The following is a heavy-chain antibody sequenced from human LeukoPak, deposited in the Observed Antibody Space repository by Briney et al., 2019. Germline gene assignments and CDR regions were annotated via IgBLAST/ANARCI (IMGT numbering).Heavy chain of an antibody. D-gene: IGHD2-2*01. CDR2: IYYSGST. V-gene: IGHV4-39*01. J-gene: IGHJ4*02. Sequence: SKTLSLTCTVSGGSISSSSYYWGWIRQPPGKGLEWIGSIYYSGSTYYNPSLKSRVTISVDTSRNQFSLKLSSVTAADTAVYYCASPLGYCSSTNCYGDYWGQGTLVTVSS. CDR3: ASPLGYCSSTNCYGDY. CDR1: GGSISSSSYY.